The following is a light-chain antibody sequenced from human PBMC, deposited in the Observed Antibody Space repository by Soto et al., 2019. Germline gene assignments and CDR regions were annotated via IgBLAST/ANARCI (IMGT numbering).Light chain of an antibody. CDR2: DAS. Sequence: DIQMTQSPSTLSGSVGDRVTITCRASQTISSWLAWYQQKPGEAPKLLIYDASKLQSGVPSRFSGSGSGTEFTLTISSLQPDDFATYYCQHYNSYSEAFGQGTKV. CDR3: QHYNSYSEA. V-gene: IGKV1-5*01. J-gene: IGKJ1*01. CDR1: QTISSW.